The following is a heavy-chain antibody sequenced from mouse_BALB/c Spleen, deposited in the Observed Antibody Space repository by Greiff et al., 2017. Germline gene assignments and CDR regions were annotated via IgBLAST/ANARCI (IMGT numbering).Heavy chain of an antibody. V-gene: IGHV1-69*02. CDR3: ARSSEAMDY. CDR1: GYTFTSYW. D-gene: IGHD1-1*01. CDR2: IDPSDSYT. J-gene: IGHJ4*01. Sequence: VQLQQSGPELVKPGASVKLSCKASGYTFTSYWMHWVKQRPGQGLEWIGEIDPSDSYTNYNQKFKGKATLTVDKSSSTAYMQLSSLTSEDSAVYYCARSSEAMDYWGQGTSVTVSS.